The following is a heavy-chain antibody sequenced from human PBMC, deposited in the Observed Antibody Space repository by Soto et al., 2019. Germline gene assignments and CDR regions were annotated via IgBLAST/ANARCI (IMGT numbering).Heavy chain of an antibody. CDR2: IYYSGST. CDR3: ARVRGGYCSGGSCYSAYYFDY. D-gene: IGHD2-15*01. J-gene: IGHJ4*02. Sequence: SETLSLTCTVSGGSISSYYWSWIRQPPGKGLEWIGYIYYSGSTNYNPSLKSRVTISVDTSKNQFSLKLSSVTAADTAVYYCARVRGGYCSGGSCYSAYYFDYWGQGTLVTVSS. V-gene: IGHV4-59*01. CDR1: GGSISSYY.